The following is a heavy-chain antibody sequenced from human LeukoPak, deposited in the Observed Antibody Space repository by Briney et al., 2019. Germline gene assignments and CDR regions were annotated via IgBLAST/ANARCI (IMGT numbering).Heavy chain of an antibody. V-gene: IGHV4-59*08. J-gene: IGHJ3*02. CDR1: AHSYSHYH. Sequence: SDTLSLTCTVSAHSYSHYHSSWMRHPPAKGLEWIGCIFYSGSTYYNPSLKSRVTISVDTSKNQFSLRLSSVTAADTAVYYCARTNAFDIWGQGTMVTVSS. CDR3: ARTNAFDI. CDR2: IFYSGST.